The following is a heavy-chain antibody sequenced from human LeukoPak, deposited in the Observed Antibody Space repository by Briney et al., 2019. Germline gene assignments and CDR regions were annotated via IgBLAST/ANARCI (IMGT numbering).Heavy chain of an antibody. Sequence: GGSLRLSCAASGFPFSTYDMHWVRQAPDKGLQWVAVISSDGYRTDYPDSVRGRFTISRDNFKNTVDLQMISVTAEDTAMYFCAKVLGTGSVLARPLHYWGQGTLVTVSS. V-gene: IGHV3-30*18. D-gene: IGHD3-10*01. CDR1: GFPFSTYD. CDR3: AKVLGTGSVLARPLHY. J-gene: IGHJ4*02. CDR2: ISSDGYRT.